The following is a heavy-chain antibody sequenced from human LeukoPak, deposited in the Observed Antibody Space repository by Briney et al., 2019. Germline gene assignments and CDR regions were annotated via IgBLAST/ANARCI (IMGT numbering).Heavy chain of an antibody. Sequence: PSETLSLTCTVSGGSISSYYWSWIRQPAGKGLEWIGSIYYSGSTYYNPSLKSRVTISVDTSKNQFSLKLSSVTAADTAVYYCARHRDSGSFMDVWGKGTTVTISS. J-gene: IGHJ6*03. V-gene: IGHV4-59*05. CDR1: GGSISSYY. D-gene: IGHD3-10*01. CDR3: ARHRDSGSFMDV. CDR2: IYYSGST.